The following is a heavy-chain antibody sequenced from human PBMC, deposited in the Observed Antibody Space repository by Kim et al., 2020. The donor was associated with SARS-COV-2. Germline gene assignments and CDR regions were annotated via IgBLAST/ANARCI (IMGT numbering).Heavy chain of an antibody. Sequence: SYAQKFQGRVTMTEDTATDTAYMELSSLRSEDTAVYYCATDSGAQLVFDYWGQGTLVTVSS. CDR3: ATDSGAQLVFDY. V-gene: IGHV1-24*01. J-gene: IGHJ4*02. D-gene: IGHD6-13*01.